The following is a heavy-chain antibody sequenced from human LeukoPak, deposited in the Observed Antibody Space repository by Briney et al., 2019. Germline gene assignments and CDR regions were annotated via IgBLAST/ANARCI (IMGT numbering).Heavy chain of an antibody. Sequence: ASVKVSCKASGYTFTSYDINWVRQATGQGLEWMGWMNPNSGNTGYAQKFQGRVTMTRNTSISTAYMELSSLRSEDTAVYYCARGLGVRGVIITPFDYWGQGTLVTVSS. D-gene: IGHD3-10*01. CDR2: MNPNSGNT. V-gene: IGHV1-8*01. CDR1: GYTFTSYD. CDR3: ARGLGVRGVIITPFDY. J-gene: IGHJ4*02.